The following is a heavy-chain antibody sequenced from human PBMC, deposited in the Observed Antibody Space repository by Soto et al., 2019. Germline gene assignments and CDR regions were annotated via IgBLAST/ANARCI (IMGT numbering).Heavy chain of an antibody. D-gene: IGHD5-18*01. CDR1: GFTFSSYG. V-gene: IGHV3-33*01. Sequence: GGSLRLSCAASGFTFSSYGMHWVRQAPGKGLEWVAVIWYDGSNKYYADSVKGRFTISRDNSKNTLYLQMNSLRAEDTAVYYCARAPDLDTATTAGAFDIWGQGTMVTVSS. CDR3: ARAPDLDTATTAGAFDI. J-gene: IGHJ3*02. CDR2: IWYDGSNK.